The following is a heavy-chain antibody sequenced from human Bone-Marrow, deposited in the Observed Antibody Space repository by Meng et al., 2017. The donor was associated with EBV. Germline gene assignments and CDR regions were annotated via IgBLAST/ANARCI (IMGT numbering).Heavy chain of an antibody. CDR1: GYTFTGYY. CDR2: INPNSGGT. D-gene: IGHD3-10*01. Sequence: QVQLVQDGAEVKKPGASVKVSCKASGYTFTGYYMHWVRQAPGQGLEWMGRINPNSGGTNYAQKFQGRVTMTRDTSISTAYMELSRLRSDDTAVYYCARVFLDYGSGSIDYWGQGTLVTVSS. CDR3: ARVFLDYGSGSIDY. J-gene: IGHJ4*02. V-gene: IGHV1-2*06.